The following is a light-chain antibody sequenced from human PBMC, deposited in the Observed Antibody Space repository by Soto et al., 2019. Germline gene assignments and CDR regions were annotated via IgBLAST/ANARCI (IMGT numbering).Light chain of an antibody. V-gene: IGKV3-20*01. CDR1: QSVSSSY. CDR2: GAS. Sequence: EIVLTQSPGTLSFSPGERATLSCRASQSVSSSYLAWYQQKPGQAPRLLIYGASNRATGIPDRFSGSGSGTDFTLTISRLEPEDFAVYYCQQYGSSPKTFGQGTGLEIK. CDR3: QQYGSSPKT. J-gene: IGKJ5*01.